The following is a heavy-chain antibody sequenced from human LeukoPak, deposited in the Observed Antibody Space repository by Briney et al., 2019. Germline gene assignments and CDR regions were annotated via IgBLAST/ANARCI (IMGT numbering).Heavy chain of an antibody. D-gene: IGHD6-19*01. Sequence: SETLSLTCTVSGGSTSNYYWSWIRQPPRKGLEWIGYIYHSGTANNNPSLKSRVTISVDTSKNQFSLKLYSVTAADTAMYYCASASGVAVIGPGNDAFEIWGPGTMVTVSS. J-gene: IGHJ3*02. CDR2: IYHSGTA. CDR3: ASASGVAVIGPGNDAFEI. V-gene: IGHV4-59*08. CDR1: GGSTSNYY.